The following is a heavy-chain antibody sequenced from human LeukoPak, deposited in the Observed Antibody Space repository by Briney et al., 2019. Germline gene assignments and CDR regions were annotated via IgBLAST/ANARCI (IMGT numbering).Heavy chain of an antibody. CDR3: ARDVTEGSGKIDY. J-gene: IGHJ4*02. V-gene: IGHV4-39*07. D-gene: IGHD3-10*01. CDR1: GGSISSSSYY. CDR2: IYYSGST. Sequence: PSETLSLTCTVSGGSISSSSYYWGWIRQPPGKGLEWIGSIYYSGSTYYNPSLKSRVTISVDTSKNQFSLKLSSVTAADTAVYYCARDVTEGSGKIDYWGQGTLVTVSS.